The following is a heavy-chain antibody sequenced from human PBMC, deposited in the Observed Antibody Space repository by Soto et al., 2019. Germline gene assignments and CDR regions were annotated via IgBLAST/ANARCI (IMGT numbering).Heavy chain of an antibody. D-gene: IGHD5-18*01. J-gene: IGHJ4*02. CDR1: GFTFSIFA. CDR2: ISGSGGGT. V-gene: IGHV3-23*01. Sequence: PWGSLRLSCAASGFTFSIFALIWXRQAPGKGLEWVSAISGSGGGTDYADSVKGRFTVSRDNSKNTLYLQMNSLRAEDTAVYYCAGPGYSSQDYWGQGTLVTVSS. CDR3: AGPGYSSQDY.